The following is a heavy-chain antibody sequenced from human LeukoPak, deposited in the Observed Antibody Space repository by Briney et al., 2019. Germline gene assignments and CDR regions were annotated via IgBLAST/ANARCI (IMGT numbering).Heavy chain of an antibody. V-gene: IGHV3-53*01. J-gene: IGHJ4*02. CDR2: IYSGGST. CDR3: ARGGSHFYFDY. D-gene: IGHD1-26*01. Sequence: GGSLRLSCAASGLTVSSNYMSWVRQAPGKGLEWVSVIYSGGSTYYADSVKGRFTISRDNSKNTLYLQMNSLRAEDTAVYYCARGGSHFYFDYWGQGTLVTVSS. CDR1: GLTVSSNY.